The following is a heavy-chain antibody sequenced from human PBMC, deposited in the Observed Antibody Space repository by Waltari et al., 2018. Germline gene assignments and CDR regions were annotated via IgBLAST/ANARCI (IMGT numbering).Heavy chain of an antibody. CDR2: IRSKFYGGTT. V-gene: IGHV3-49*03. D-gene: IGHD3-16*01. CDR3: SRVSASGDGMDV. CDR1: GFTFGAHA. J-gene: IGHJ6*02. Sequence: EVQLVESGGGLVQPGRSLRLSCTTSGFTFGAHALSWFRQAPGKGLEWVGVIRSKFYGGTTDYAASVKGRFTVSRDDSKSIAYLQMNSLKTEDTGVYYCSRVSASGDGMDVWGQGTTVTVSS.